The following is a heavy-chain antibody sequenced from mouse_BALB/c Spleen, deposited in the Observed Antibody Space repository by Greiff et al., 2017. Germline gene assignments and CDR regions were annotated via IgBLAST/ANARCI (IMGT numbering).Heavy chain of an antibody. V-gene: IGHV3-2*02. CDR3: ARSITTVVRYAMDY. CDR1: GYSITSDYA. D-gene: IGHD1-1*01. J-gene: IGHJ4*01. Sequence: EVQLQQSGPGLVKPSQSLSLTCTVTGYSITSDYAWNWIRQFPGNKLEWMGYISYSGSTSYNPSLKSRISITRDTSKNQFFLQLNSVTTEDTATYYCARSITTVVRYAMDYWGQGTSVTVSS. CDR2: ISYSGST.